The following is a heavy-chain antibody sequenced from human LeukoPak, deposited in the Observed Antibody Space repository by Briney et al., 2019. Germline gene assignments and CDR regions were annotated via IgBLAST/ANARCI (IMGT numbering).Heavy chain of an antibody. V-gene: IGHV3-74*01. J-gene: IGHJ2*01. D-gene: IGHD4-17*01. CDR3: ARDTGWYFDL. CDR2: ITGDGSST. Sequence: PGGSLRLSCAASGFTFSGYWMHWVRQVPGKGLVWVSRITGDGSSTTYADSVKGRFTISRDNAKNTVFLRMISLRAEDTAVYYCARDTGWYFDLWGRGTLVTVSS. CDR1: GFTFSGYW.